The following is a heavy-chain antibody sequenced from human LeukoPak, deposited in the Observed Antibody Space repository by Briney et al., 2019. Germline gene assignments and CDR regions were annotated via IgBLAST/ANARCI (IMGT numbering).Heavy chain of an antibody. CDR2: TSSSDAGT. CDR1: GFTLSSYA. V-gene: IGHV3-23*01. CDR3: AKVGLLWFGELFTYYFDY. Sequence: GGSLRLSCAASGFTLSSYAMSWVRQAPGKGLEWVSATSSSDAGTYHAESVRGRFTISRDNSKNTLYLQMNSLRAEDTAVYYCAKVGLLWFGELFTYYFDYWGQGTLVTVSS. D-gene: IGHD3-10*01. J-gene: IGHJ4*02.